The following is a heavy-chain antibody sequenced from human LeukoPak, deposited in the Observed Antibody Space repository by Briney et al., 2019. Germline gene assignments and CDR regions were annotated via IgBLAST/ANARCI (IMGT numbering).Heavy chain of an antibody. Sequence: SETLSLTCTVSGTSISSSAYYWGWIRQVPGKGLEWIGSIYYSGTAYYNPSLESRVTISEDTSRSRFSLMLASVTAADTAVYYCARALNPYYYYMDVWGKGTTVTVS. CDR1: GTSISSSAYY. V-gene: IGHV4-39*07. CDR2: IYYSGTA. D-gene: IGHD1-14*01. J-gene: IGHJ6*03. CDR3: ARALNPYYYYMDV.